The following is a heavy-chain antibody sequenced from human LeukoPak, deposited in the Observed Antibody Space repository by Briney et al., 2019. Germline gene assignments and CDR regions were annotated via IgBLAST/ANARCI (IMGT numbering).Heavy chain of an antibody. V-gene: IGHV1-18*01. CDR3: ARGKYSSGWSDY. CDR1: GYTFTSYG. J-gene: IGHJ4*02. CDR2: ISAYNGNT. D-gene: IGHD6-19*01. Sequence: GASVKVSCKASGYTFTSYGISWVRQAPGQGLEWMGWISAYNGNTNYAQELQGRVTMTTNTYTSTAYRELRSLRSDDTAVYYCARGKYSSGWSDYWGQGTLVTVSS.